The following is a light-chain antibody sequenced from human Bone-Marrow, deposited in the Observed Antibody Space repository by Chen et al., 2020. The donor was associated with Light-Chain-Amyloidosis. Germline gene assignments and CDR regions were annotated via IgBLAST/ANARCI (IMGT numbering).Light chain of an antibody. Sequence: QSALTQPRSAAGSPGQPVTISCTGTSSDVGGYESVSWYQQHPGKTPKFLIDDVNKRPSWVPDRFSGSKSGNSASLTISGLQTEDEADYFCCSYAGSSPYVFGTGTTVTVL. CDR3: CSYAGSSPYV. CDR1: SSDVGGYES. CDR2: DVN. V-gene: IGLV2-11*01. J-gene: IGLJ1*01.